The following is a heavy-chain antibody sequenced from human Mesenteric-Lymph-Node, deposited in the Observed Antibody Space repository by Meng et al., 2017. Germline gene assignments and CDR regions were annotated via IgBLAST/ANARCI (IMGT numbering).Heavy chain of an antibody. J-gene: IGHJ4*02. CDR1: GGSIRSSPNH. CDR2: IYYSGST. V-gene: IGHV4-39*01. Sequence: LHAWGHALVKPSQTLSLTCTFSGGSIRSSPNHWGWVRRPRRKGLQWIGTIYYSGSTSYNPSPKSRATISVDTSKNQLSVTLSSVTAADTAVYYCARQVAATFSGLAFDSWGQGTLVTVSS. D-gene: IGHD2-15*01. CDR3: ARQVAATFSGLAFDS.